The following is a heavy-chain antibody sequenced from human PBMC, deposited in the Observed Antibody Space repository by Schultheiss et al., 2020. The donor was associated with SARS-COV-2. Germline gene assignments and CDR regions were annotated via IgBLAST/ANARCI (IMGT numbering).Heavy chain of an antibody. CDR2: IGTAGDT. J-gene: IGHJ3*02. Sequence: GGSLRLSCAASGFTFSSYDMHWVRQATGKGLEWVSAIGTAGDTYYPGSVKGRFTISRDNSKNTLYLQINSLRVDDTAVYYCAKDPKGNIWGQGTMVTVS. CDR3: AKDPKGNI. CDR1: GFTFSSYD. V-gene: IGHV3-13*01. D-gene: IGHD3-10*01.